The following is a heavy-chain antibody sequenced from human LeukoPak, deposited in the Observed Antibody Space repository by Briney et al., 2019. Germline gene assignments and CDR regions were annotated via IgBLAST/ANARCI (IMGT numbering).Heavy chain of an antibody. CDR1: GGSISSSSYY. J-gene: IGHJ4*02. CDR3: ARLAPDVREGDLLHFDY. CDR2: IYYSGSI. Sequence: PSETLSLTCTVSGGSISSSSYYWGWIRQPPGKGLEWIGTIYYSGSIYYNPSLKSRITMSVDTSKNQFSLKLSSVTASDTAVYYCARLAPDVREGDLLHFDYWGQGTLVTLST. D-gene: IGHD1-26*01. V-gene: IGHV4-39*01.